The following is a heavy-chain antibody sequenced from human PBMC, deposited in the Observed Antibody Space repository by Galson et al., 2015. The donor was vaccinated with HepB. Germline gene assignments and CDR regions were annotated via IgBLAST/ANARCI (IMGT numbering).Heavy chain of an antibody. J-gene: IGHJ4*02. CDR1: GYSFTSYY. V-gene: IGHV1-46*03. D-gene: IGHD3-22*01. CDR3: ARLHGSGYYLDY. Sequence: SVKVSCKASGYSFTSYYLHWVRQAPGQGLEWMGIINPSGGRTSHAQKFQGRVTMTRDTSTSTIYMELSSLRSEDTAVYYCARLHGSGYYLDYWGQGTLVTVSS. CDR2: INPSGGRT.